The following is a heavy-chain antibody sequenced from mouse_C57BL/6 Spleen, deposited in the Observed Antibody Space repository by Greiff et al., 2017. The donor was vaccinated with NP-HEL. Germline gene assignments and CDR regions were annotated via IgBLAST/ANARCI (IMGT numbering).Heavy chain of an antibody. CDR2: ISSGSSTI. J-gene: IGHJ3*01. CDR1: GFTFSDYG. V-gene: IGHV5-17*01. D-gene: IGHD1-1*01. CDR3: ANTVPFAY. Sequence: VQLKESGGGLVKPGGSLKLSCAASGFTFSDYGMHWVRQAPEKGLEWVAYISSGSSTIYYADTVKGRFTISRDNAKNNLFLQMTSLRAEDTDMYYCANTVPFAYWGQGTLVTVSA.